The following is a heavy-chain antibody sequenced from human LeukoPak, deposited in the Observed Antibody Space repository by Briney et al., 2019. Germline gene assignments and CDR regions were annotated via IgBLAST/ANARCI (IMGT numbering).Heavy chain of an antibody. CDR3: ARDLSWVAGILDY. J-gene: IGHJ4*02. CDR2: IIPILGIA. V-gene: IGHV1-69*04. Sequence: SVKVSCKASGGTFSSYTISWVRQAPGPGLEWMGRIIPILGIANYAQKFQGRVTITADKSTSTAYMELSSLRSEDTAVYYCARDLSWVAGILDYWGQGTLVTVSS. CDR1: GGTFSSYT. D-gene: IGHD6-19*01.